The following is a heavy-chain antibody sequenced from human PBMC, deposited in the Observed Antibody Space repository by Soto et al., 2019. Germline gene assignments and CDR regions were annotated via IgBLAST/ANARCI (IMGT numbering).Heavy chain of an antibody. Sequence: TWEALKISWKCSGYRVPSYCNGWGRQLPGQGLVGMGIIYPGGSDTRYSPSFQGQVTISADKSINTAYLQWSSLKASDTAMYYCASDSSGSEGSESYYGMDVWGQGTSVTVPS. CDR1: GYRVPSYC. V-gene: IGHV5-51*01. CDR2: IYPGGSDT. J-gene: IGHJ6*02. CDR3: ASDSSGSEGSESYYGMDV. D-gene: IGHD3-22*01.